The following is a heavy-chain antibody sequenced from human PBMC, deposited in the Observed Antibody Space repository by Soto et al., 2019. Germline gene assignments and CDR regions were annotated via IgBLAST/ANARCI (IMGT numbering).Heavy chain of an antibody. V-gene: IGHV3-23*01. J-gene: IGHJ4*02. Sequence: GGSLRLSCAASGFTFGTYTMNWVRQAPGKGLEWVSALGGGGDTHYAESVKGRFTISRDYSKNILLLQMNSLRDEDSAIYYCTKDRHPDGIWTFDFWGQGTLVTISS. D-gene: IGHD3-9*01. CDR3: TKDRHPDGIWTFDF. CDR1: GFTFGTYT. CDR2: LGGGGDT.